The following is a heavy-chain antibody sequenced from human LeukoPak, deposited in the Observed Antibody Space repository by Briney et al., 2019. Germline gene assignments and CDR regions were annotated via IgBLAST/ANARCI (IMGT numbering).Heavy chain of an antibody. J-gene: IGHJ4*02. CDR1: GFTFSNYG. Sequence: GGSLRLSCVVSGFTFSNYGMHWVRQAPGKGVEWVAFIRYDGKTEHYADSVKGRLTVSRDTSKNTLYLQMNSLRVEDTAVYYCVRDGMVTEPINYWGQGTLVTVSS. CDR3: VRDGMVTEPINY. CDR2: IRYDGKTE. D-gene: IGHD2-21*02. V-gene: IGHV3-30*02.